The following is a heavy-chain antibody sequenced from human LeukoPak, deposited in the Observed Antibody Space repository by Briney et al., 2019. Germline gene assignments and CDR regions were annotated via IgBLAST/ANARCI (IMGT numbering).Heavy chain of an antibody. D-gene: IGHD3-10*01. V-gene: IGHV3-21*01. J-gene: IGHJ4*02. CDR3: ARDQKGSGSYFY. CDR2: ISSSSSYI. CDR1: GFTLSSYS. Sequence: GGSLRLSCAASGFTLSSYSMNWVPQAPGERLECVPSISSSSSYIYYADSVKGRFTISRDNTKNSLYLQMNSLRAEDTAVYYCARDQKGSGSYFYWGQGTLVTVSS.